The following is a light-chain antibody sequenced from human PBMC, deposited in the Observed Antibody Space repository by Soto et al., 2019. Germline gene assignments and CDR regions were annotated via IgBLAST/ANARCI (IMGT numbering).Light chain of an antibody. J-gene: IGKJ4*01. Sequence: DIVLTQTPLSLSVTPGQPASISCNSSQGLLDSDGRTHLYWYVQKRGQPPQALIYEVSKRSSGVPDRFSGSGSGTHFTLTMSRVQAEDAGIYYCMQSLQLNTFGGGTEVEIK. CDR1: QGLLDSDGRTH. CDR3: MQSLQLNT. V-gene: IGKV2D-29*01. CDR2: EVS.